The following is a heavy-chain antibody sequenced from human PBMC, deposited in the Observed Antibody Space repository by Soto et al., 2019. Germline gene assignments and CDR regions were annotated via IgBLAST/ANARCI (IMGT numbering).Heavy chain of an antibody. D-gene: IGHD3-10*01. CDR3: ARSPNYYYYGFDV. CDR1: GGSVSSVDYF. J-gene: IGHJ6*02. V-gene: IGHV4-61*08. Sequence: KPSETLSLTCTVSGGSVSSVDYFWSWLRQSPGKRLEWIAYIYYSGSTNYNPSLKSRATISVDTSKSQVSLTLTSMTAADAALYYCARSPNYYYYGFDVWGQGTAVTDSS. CDR2: IYYSGST.